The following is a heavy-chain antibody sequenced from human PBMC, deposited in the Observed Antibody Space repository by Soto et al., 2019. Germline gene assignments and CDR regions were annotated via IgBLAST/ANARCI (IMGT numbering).Heavy chain of an antibody. CDR3: ARLVYDTRLNYMYFDF. Sequence: SETLSLTCAVSGVSISSGNWWTWVRQSPQRGLEYIGETFHDGTANYYPSFERRVAISVDTSKNQFSLKLTSVTAADTAIYFCARLVYDTRLNYMYFDFWGQGTLGTVS. D-gene: IGHD3-10*01. CDR1: GVSISSGNW. CDR2: TFHDGTA. V-gene: IGHV4-4*02. J-gene: IGHJ4*02.